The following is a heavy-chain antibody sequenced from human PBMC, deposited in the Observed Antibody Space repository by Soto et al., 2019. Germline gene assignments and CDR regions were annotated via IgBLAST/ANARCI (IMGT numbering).Heavy chain of an antibody. CDR3: ARFAGTKPSYYYYGMDV. D-gene: IGHD1-1*01. CDR1: GYSFTSYW. CDR2: IYPGDSDT. J-gene: IGHJ6*02. Sequence: GESLKISCKGSGYSFTSYWIGWVRQMPGKGLEWMGIIYPGDSDTRYSPSFQGQVTISADKSISTAYLQWSSLKASDTAMYYCARFAGTKPSYYYYGMDVWGQGTTVTVSS. V-gene: IGHV5-51*01.